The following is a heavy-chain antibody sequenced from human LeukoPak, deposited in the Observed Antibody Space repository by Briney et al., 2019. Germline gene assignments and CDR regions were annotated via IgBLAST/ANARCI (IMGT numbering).Heavy chain of an antibody. V-gene: IGHV1-2*02. CDR2: INPNSGGT. D-gene: IGHD3-22*01. CDR3: ARVTVEAYYDSSGYYWFDP. CDR1: GYTFTCYY. Sequence: ASVKVSCKASGYTFTCYYMHWVRQAPGQGLEWMGWINPNSGGTNYAQKFQGRVTMTRDTSISTAYMELSRLRSDDTAVYYCARVTVEAYYDSSGYYWFDPWGQGTLVTVSS. J-gene: IGHJ5*02.